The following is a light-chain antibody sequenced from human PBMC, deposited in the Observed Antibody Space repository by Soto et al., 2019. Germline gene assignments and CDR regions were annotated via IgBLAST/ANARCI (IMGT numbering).Light chain of an antibody. CDR3: QQHGTSPPSWT. J-gene: IGKJ1*01. CDR2: GAS. Sequence: EIVLTQSPGTLSLSPGERATLFCRASQSITSNHLAWYQQKTGQAPRLLIYGASSRATGIPDRFSGSGSGTDFTLTISRLEPEDFAVYYCQQHGTSPPSWTFGQGTKVEIK. V-gene: IGKV3-20*01. CDR1: QSITSNH.